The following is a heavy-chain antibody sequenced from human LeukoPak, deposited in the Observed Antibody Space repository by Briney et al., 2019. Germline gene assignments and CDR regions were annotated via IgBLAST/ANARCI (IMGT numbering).Heavy chain of an antibody. D-gene: IGHD3-22*01. V-gene: IGHV3-23*01. CDR2: ISGSGGST. J-gene: IGHJ1*01. Sequence: GGPLRLSCAASGFTFSSYAMSWVRQAPGKGLEWVSAISGSGGSTYYADSVKGRFTISRDNSKNTLYLQMNSLRAEDTAVYYCAKTRAMIVVVTRYFQHWGQGTLVTVSS. CDR1: GFTFSSYA. CDR3: AKTRAMIVVVTRYFQH.